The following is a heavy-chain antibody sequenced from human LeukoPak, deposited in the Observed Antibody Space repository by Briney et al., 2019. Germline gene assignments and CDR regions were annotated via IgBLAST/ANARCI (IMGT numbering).Heavy chain of an antibody. CDR1: GFTFSSYW. D-gene: IGHD6-19*01. V-gene: IGHV3-23*01. CDR2: ISGSGGST. CDR3: ASSSGPRGDAFDI. Sequence: PGGSLRLSCAASGFTFSSYWMSWVRQAPGKGLEWVSAISGSGGSTYYADSVKGRFTISRDNSKNTLYLQMNSLRAEDTAVYYCASSSGPRGDAFDIWGQGTMVTVSS. J-gene: IGHJ3*02.